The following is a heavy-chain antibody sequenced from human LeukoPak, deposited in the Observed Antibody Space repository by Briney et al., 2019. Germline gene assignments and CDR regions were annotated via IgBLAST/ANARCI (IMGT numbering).Heavy chain of an antibody. J-gene: IGHJ3*02. Sequence: SETLSLTCTVSGGSISSYYWSWIRQPPGKGLEWIGYIYYSGSTNYNPSLKSRVTISVDTSKNQFSLKLNSVTAADTAVYYCARPADYYDSSGYSAFDIWGQGTMVTVSS. V-gene: IGHV4-59*01. D-gene: IGHD3-22*01. CDR2: IYYSGST. CDR1: GGSISSYY. CDR3: ARPADYYDSSGYSAFDI.